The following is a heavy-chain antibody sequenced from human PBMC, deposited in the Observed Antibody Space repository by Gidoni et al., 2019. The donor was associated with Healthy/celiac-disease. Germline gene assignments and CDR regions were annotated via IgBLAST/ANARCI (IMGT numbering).Heavy chain of an antibody. V-gene: IGHV3-48*01. Sequence: EVQLVESGGGVVQPGGSLRLSCTASGFTFRSDSMNWVRQAPGKGLEWVSYIISSSSPIYYADSVKGRFTISRDNAKNSLSLQMNSLRAEDTAVYYCARDGVEWELLQPHFDYWGQGTLVTVSS. CDR2: IISSSSPI. J-gene: IGHJ4*02. CDR3: ARDGVEWELLQPHFDY. CDR1: GFTFRSDS. D-gene: IGHD1-26*01.